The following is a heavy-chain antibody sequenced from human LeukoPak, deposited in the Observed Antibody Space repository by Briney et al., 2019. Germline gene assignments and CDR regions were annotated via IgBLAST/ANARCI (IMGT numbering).Heavy chain of an antibody. CDR2: ISDNGGST. D-gene: IGHD6-13*01. CDR1: GFTFSSYA. J-gene: IGHJ4*02. V-gene: IGHV3-23*01. Sequence: QTGGSLRLSCAASGFTFSSYAMSWVRQAPGKGLEWVPTISDNGGSTYYADSVKGRFTISRDNSKNTLYLQMNSLRAEDTAVYYCAKPPPDSSSWLFDYWGQGALVTVSS. CDR3: AKPPPDSSSWLFDY.